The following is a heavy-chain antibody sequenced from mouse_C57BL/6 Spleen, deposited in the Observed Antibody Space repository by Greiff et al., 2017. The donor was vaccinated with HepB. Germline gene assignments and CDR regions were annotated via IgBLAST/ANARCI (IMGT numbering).Heavy chain of an antibody. CDR3: ARRDGYYDLDY. J-gene: IGHJ4*01. CDR2: IRSGGSDT. V-gene: IGHV5-6*02. Sequence: EVKLVESGGELVKPGGSLKLSCAASGFTFSSYGMSWVRQTPDKRLEWVATIRSGGSDTYYTDSVKGRFTISRDNAKNTLYLQMSSLKSEDTAMYYCARRDGYYDLDYWGQGTSVTVSS. CDR1: GFTFSSYG.